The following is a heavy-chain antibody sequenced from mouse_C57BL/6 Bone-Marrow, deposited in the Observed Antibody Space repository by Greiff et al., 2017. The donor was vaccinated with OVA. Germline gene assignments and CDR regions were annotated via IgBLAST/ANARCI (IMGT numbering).Heavy chain of an antibody. D-gene: IGHD1-1*02. CDR1: GYSITSGYY. V-gene: IGHV3-6*01. CDR2: ISYDGSN. CDR3: ARERVYYDSTWVAY. Sequence: EVQLQESGPGLVKPSQSLSLPCSVTGYSITSGYYWNWIRKFPGNKLEWMGYISYDGSNNYNPSIKNRISITRDTSKNQFFMKLNSVTTEDTATYYCARERVYYDSTWVAYWGQGTLVTVSA. J-gene: IGHJ3*01.